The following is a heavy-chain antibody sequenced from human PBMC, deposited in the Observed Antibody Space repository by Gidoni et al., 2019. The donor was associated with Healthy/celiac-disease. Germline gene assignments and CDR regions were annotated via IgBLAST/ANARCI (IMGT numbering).Heavy chain of an antibody. CDR2: INHSGST. V-gene: IGHV4-34*01. CDR3: ARTISYYGSGRFDY. CDR1: GGSSSGYY. J-gene: IGHJ4*02. Sequence: QVQLQQWGAGLFKPSETLPLTLAVYGGSSSGYYWSWTRQPPGKGLEWIGEINHSGSTNYNPALKSRVTISVDTSKKQFALKLSSVTAADTEVYYCARTISYYGSGRFDYWGQGTLVTVSS. D-gene: IGHD3-10*01.